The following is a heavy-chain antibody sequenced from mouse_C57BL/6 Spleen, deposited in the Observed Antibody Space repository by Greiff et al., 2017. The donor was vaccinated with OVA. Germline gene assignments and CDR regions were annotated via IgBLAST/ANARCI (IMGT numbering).Heavy chain of an antibody. Sequence: VQLQQSGPELVKPGASVKLSCKASGYTSTSYDINWVKQRPGQGLEWIGWIYPRDGSTKYNEKFKGKATLTVDTSSSTAYMELHSLTSEDSAVYFCARKDTGTGAWFAYWGQGTLVTVSA. CDR1: GYTSTSYD. CDR3: ARKDTGTGAWFAY. CDR2: IYPRDGST. D-gene: IGHD4-1*01. V-gene: IGHV1-85*01. J-gene: IGHJ3*01.